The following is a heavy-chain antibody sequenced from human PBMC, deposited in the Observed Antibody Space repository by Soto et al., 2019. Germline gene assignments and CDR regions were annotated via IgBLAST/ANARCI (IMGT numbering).Heavy chain of an antibody. CDR3: AKDSIAARPRSYYFDY. Sequence: GGSLRLSCAASGFTFSSYAMSWVRQAPGKGLEWVSAISGSGGSTYYADSVKGRFTISRDNSKNTLYLQMNSLRAEDTAVYYCAKDSIAARPRSYYFDYWGQGTLVTVSS. CDR1: GFTFSSYA. J-gene: IGHJ4*02. CDR2: ISGSGGST. D-gene: IGHD6-6*01. V-gene: IGHV3-23*01.